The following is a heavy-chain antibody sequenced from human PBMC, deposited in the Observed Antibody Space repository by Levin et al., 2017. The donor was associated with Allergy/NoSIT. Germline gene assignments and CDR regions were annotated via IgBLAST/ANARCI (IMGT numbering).Heavy chain of an antibody. V-gene: IGHV4-59*01. J-gene: IGHJ4*02. CDR3: ARDGPGERFDY. Sequence: SSETLSLTCTVSGASIRSDYWSWIRQPPGKGLEWLGYISNSGSNNSNPSLKSRVTISVDASKNQFTLEVTSVTAADTAVYFCARDGPGERFDYWGQGMLVTVSS. CDR1: GASIRSDY. CDR2: ISNSGSN. D-gene: IGHD1-1*01.